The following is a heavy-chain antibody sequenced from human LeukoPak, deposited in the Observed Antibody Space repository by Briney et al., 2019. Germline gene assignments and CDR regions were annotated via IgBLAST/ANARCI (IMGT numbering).Heavy chain of an antibody. V-gene: IGHV3-7*01. D-gene: IGHD3-16*02. J-gene: IGHJ4*02. Sequence: GGSLRLSCAASGSTFSSCWMSWVRQAPGKGLEWVANIKQDGSDYYYVDSVKGRFTISRDNAKNSLYLQMNSLRAEDTAVYYCAREQTPVIHYYFDSWGQGTLVTVSS. CDR1: GSTFSSCW. CDR3: AREQTPVIHYYFDS. CDR2: IKQDGSDY.